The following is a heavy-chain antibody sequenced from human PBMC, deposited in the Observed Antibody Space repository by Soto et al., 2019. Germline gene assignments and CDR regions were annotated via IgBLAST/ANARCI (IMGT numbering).Heavy chain of an antibody. J-gene: IGHJ6*02. Sequence: QVLLVQSGPEVKKPGSSVKVSCKASGGTLNNYAINWVRQAPGKGLEWMGGIIPTFGTGNHAQKFQGRVTITADESTTTAYMELNSLRSEDTAIYYCASFDGTLDRGGRSSPYEMDVWGQGTTVIVSS. V-gene: IGHV1-69*01. CDR2: IIPTFGTG. CDR3: ASFDGTLDRGGRSSPYEMDV. CDR1: GGTLNNYA. D-gene: IGHD3-10*01.